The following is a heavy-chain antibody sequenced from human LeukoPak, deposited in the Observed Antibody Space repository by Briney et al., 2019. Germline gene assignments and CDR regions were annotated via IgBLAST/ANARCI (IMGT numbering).Heavy chain of an antibody. J-gene: IGHJ4*02. CDR1: GFTFSNYG. CDR3: AKNTVAMTTVTTYFDY. D-gene: IGHD4-17*01. CDR2: IWYDGSNK. V-gene: IGHV3-33*06. Sequence: PGRSLRLSCAASGFTFSNYGMYWVRQAPGKGLEWVATIWYDGSNKYYADSVKGRFTISRDNSKSTLYLQMNSLRAEDTAIYYCAKNTVAMTTVTTYFDYWGQGTLVTVSS.